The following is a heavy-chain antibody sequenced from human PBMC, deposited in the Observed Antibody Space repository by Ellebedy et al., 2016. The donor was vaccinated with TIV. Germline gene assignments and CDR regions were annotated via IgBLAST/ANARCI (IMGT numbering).Heavy chain of an antibody. CDR3: ARLYEWNDWSWFDL. Sequence: GSLRLSXGVYGGSFSDFYWSWLRQSPGKGLEWIGEINLSASTTYNPSLNSRVTISLDTSKSQSSLNLTSVTAADTAVYYCARLYEWNDWSWFDLWGQGSLVTVSS. D-gene: IGHD1-1*01. J-gene: IGHJ5*02. CDR1: GGSFSDFY. V-gene: IGHV4-34*01. CDR2: INLSAST.